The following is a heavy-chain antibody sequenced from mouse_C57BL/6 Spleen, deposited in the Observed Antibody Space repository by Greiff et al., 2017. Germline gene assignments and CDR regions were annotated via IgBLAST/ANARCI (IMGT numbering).Heavy chain of an antibody. Sequence: QVQLKQPGAELVRPGSSVKLSCKASGYTFTSYWMHWLKQRPIQGLEWIGNIDPSDSGTHYNPKFKDKATLTVDKSSSPAYMQLRSLTSEDCAVYCCARGSNCVLFAYWGQGTLVTVSA. J-gene: IGHJ3*01. CDR3: ARGSNCVLFAY. D-gene: IGHD2-5*01. V-gene: IGHV1-52*01. CDR1: GYTFTSYW. CDR2: IDPSDSGT.